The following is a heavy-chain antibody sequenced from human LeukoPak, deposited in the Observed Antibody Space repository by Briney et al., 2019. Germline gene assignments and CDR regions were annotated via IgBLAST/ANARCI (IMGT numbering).Heavy chain of an antibody. CDR1: GYTFTSYG. J-gene: IGHJ5*02. CDR3: ARDGSLYYDFWSGYYTGEWFDP. CDR2: ISAYNGNT. V-gene: IGHV1-18*01. Sequence: ASVKVSCKASGYTFTSYGISWVRQAPGQGLGWMGWISAYNGNTNYAQKLQGRVTMTTDTSTSTAYMELRSLRSDDTAVYYCARDGSLYYDFWSGYYTGEWFDPWGQGTLVTVSS. D-gene: IGHD3-3*01.